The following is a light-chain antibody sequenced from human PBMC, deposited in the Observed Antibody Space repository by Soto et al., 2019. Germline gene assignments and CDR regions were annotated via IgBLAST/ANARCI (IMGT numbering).Light chain of an antibody. CDR2: GAS. Sequence: EIVLTQSPGTLSLSPGERATLSCRASQSVSSSYLAWYQQKPGQAPRLLIYGASSRATGIPDRFSGSGSGTDITLTSSRLEPEAFAVYYFQQYCSSTTFGQGNKVESK. CDR3: QQYCSSTT. CDR1: QSVSSSY. J-gene: IGKJ1*01. V-gene: IGKV3-20*01.